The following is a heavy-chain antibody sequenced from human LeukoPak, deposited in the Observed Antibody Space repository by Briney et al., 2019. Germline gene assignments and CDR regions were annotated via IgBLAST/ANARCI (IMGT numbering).Heavy chain of an antibody. Sequence: SETLSLTCTVSGGSISSGDYYWSWIRQPPGRGLEWIGYIYYSGSTYYNPSLKSRVTISVDTSKNQFSLKLSSVTAADTAVYYCARAPYYYGMDVWGKGTTVTVSS. CDR1: GGSISSGDYY. CDR3: ARAPYYYGMDV. V-gene: IGHV4-30-4*01. CDR2: IYYSGST. J-gene: IGHJ6*04.